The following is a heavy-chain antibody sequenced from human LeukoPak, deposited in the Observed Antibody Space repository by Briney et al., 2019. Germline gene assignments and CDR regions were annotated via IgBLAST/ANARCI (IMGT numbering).Heavy chain of an antibody. CDR3: ARAYRWSLGGYYFDY. CDR1: GGTFSSYA. J-gene: IGHJ4*02. CDR2: IIPIFGTA. Sequence: SVKVSCKASGGTFSSYAISWVRQAPGQGLEWMGGIIPIFGTANYAQKFQGRVTITADESTSTAYMELSSLRSEDTAVYYCARAYRWSLGGYYFDYWGQGTLVTVSS. D-gene: IGHD2-21*02. V-gene: IGHV1-69*13.